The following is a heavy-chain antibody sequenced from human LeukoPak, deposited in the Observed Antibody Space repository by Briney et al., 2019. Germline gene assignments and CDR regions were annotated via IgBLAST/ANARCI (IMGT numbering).Heavy chain of an antibody. Sequence: ASVKVSCKASGYTFSGYYVNWVRQAPGQGLEWMGWINPNSGGTKYAQKIQGRVTMTRDTSISTAYMELSSLRSDDTAVYYCARELIKTLMVYALWGQGTLVTVSS. V-gene: IGHV1-2*02. J-gene: IGHJ4*02. CDR2: INPNSGGT. CDR1: GYTFSGYY. CDR3: ARELIKTLMVYAL. D-gene: IGHD2-8*01.